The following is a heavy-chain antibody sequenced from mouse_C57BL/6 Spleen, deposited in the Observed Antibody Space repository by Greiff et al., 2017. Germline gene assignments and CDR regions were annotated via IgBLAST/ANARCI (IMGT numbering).Heavy chain of an antibody. D-gene: IGHD1-1*01. V-gene: IGHV7-3*01. Sequence: EVQLVESGGGLVQPGGSLSLSCAASGFTFTDYYMSWVRQPPGKALEWLGFIRNKANGYTTEYSASVKGRFTISRVNSQSILYLQMNALRAEDSATSYCARLVIYYYGSSYFWYFDVWGTGTTVTVSS. J-gene: IGHJ1*03. CDR1: GFTFTDYY. CDR3: ARLVIYYYGSSYFWYFDV. CDR2: IRNKANGYTT.